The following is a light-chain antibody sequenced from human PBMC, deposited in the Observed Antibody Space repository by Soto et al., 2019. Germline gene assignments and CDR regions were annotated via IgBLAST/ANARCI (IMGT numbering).Light chain of an antibody. V-gene: IGLV4-69*01. J-gene: IGLJ2*01. Sequence: QPVLTQSPSASASLGASVKLTCSLSSGHSSYAIAWLQQQPEKGPRYLMRLNSDGSGNNGDGIPDRFSGSSSGAERYLTISSLQFEDEADYYCQSWDTGIQVFGGGTKVTVL. CDR1: SGHSSYA. CDR2: LNSDGSG. CDR3: QSWDTGIQV.